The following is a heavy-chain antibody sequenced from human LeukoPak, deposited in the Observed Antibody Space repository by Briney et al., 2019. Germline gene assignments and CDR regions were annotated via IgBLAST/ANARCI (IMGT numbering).Heavy chain of an antibody. CDR1: GFTFSSYA. CDR3: AKAQGPIVVVTPFDY. J-gene: IGHJ4*02. CDR2: ISGSGGST. V-gene: IGHV3-23*01. D-gene: IGHD3-22*01. Sequence: PGGSLRLSCAASGFTFSSYAMSWVRQAPGKGLEWVSAISGSGGSTYYADSVKGRFTIYRDNSKNTLYLQMNSLRAEDTAVYYCAKAQGPIVVVTPFDYWGQGTLVTVSS.